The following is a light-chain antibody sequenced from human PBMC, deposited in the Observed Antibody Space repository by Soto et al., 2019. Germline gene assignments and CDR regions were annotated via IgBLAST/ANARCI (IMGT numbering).Light chain of an antibody. CDR3: QQFDRSLPSWT. Sequence: ETVLTQSPGTLSLSPGERATLSCRASQSVSSNYLAWYQHIPGQAPRLLIYGASTRATGIPDRFSGSGSGTDFPLTISRLEPEDFAVYSCQQFDRSLPSWTFGQGTKVE. J-gene: IGKJ1*01. V-gene: IGKV3-20*01. CDR1: QSVSSNY. CDR2: GAS.